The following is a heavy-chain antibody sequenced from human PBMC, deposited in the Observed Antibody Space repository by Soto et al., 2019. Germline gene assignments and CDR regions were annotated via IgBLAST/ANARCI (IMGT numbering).Heavy chain of an antibody. V-gene: IGHV3-73*02. D-gene: IGHD5-18*01. J-gene: IGHJ6*02. CDR1: GFTFSGSA. Sequence: EVQLVESGGGLVQPGGSLKLSCAASGFTFSGSAMHWVRQASGKGLGWVGRIRSKANSYATAYAASVKGRFTISRDDSKNTAYLQMNSLNTADAAVYYCHIPQLYYGMDVWSQGTTVTVSS. CDR2: IRSKANSYAT. CDR3: HIPQLYYGMDV.